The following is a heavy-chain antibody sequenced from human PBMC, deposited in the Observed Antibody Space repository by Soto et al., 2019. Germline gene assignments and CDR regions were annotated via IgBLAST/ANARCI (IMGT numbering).Heavy chain of an antibody. V-gene: IGHV3-23*01. CDR1: GFTFSDFA. D-gene: IGHD2-2*03. J-gene: IGHJ4*02. CDR3: AKMEGMDPWAYSFDY. CDR2: IYGGGNGP. Sequence: EEQVLESGGGLVQPGGSLRLSCAATGFTFSDFAMSWVRQAPGKGLEWVSRIYGGGNGPHYADSVKGRVTISRDNSKNTLYLQMNSLRAEDTAVYYCAKMEGMDPWAYSFDYWGQGTLVTVSS.